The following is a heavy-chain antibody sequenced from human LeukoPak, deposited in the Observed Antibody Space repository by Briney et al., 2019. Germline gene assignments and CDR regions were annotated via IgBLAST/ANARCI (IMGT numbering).Heavy chain of an antibody. V-gene: IGHV3-23*01. J-gene: IGHJ4*02. CDR1: GFTFSSYA. CDR2: ISGSGGST. Sequence: GGSLRLSCAASGFTFSSYAMSWVRQAPGKGLEWVSGISGSGGSTYYADSVKGRFTISRDNSKNTLYLQMNSLRAEDTAVYYCAKATHSNNWSYGDYWGQGTLITVSS. D-gene: IGHD6-13*01. CDR3: AKATHSNNWSYGDY.